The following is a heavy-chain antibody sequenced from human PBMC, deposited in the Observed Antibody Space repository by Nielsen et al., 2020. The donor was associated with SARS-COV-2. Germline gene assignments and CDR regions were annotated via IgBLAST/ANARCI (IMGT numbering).Heavy chain of an antibody. CDR2: ISNRGSTI. CDR1: GFTFSTYE. CDR3: VRAEGPNWSNLDY. J-gene: IGHJ4*02. D-gene: IGHD1-20*01. Sequence: GGSLRLSCAASGFTFSTYEMNWVRQAPGKGLEWVSSISNRGSTIHYADPVKGQFTISRDNAKNSLYLEMNSLRAEDTAVYYCVRAEGPNWSNLDYWGQGTLVTVSS. V-gene: IGHV3-48*03.